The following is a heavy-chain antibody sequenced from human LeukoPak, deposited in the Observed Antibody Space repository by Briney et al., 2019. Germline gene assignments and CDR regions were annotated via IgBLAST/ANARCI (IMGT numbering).Heavy chain of an antibody. Sequence: PGGSLRLSCVASGFTFSSYWMSWVRQAPGKGLEWGAAIKKDGSQEEYVDSMKGRLTISRDNAKNSLYLQMNSLRAEDTAMYYCARDPTVSNFHDAFDIWGQGTMVTVSS. CDR2: IKKDGSQE. V-gene: IGHV3-7*05. D-gene: IGHD4-17*01. J-gene: IGHJ3*02. CDR1: GFTFSSYW. CDR3: ARDPTVSNFHDAFDI.